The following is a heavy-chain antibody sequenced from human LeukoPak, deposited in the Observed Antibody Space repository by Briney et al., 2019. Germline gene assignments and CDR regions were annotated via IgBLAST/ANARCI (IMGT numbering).Heavy chain of an antibody. Sequence: PSETLSLTCTVSGGSISSYYWSWIRQPPGKGLEWIGYIYYSGSTNYNPSLKSRVTISVDTSKNQFSLKLSSVTAADTAVYYCARLVTTDGGWFDPWGQGTLVTVSS. J-gene: IGHJ5*02. CDR3: ARLVTTDGGWFDP. D-gene: IGHD4-11*01. V-gene: IGHV4-59*01. CDR2: IYYSGST. CDR1: GGSISSYY.